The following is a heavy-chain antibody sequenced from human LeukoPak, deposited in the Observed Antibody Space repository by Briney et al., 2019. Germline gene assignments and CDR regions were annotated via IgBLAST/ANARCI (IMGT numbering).Heavy chain of an antibody. V-gene: IGHV3-15*01. CDR3: TADPAGVTTVTSPNYYFDY. CDR2: ISSKTYGATP. Sequence: PGGSLRLSCAASGFTFSNAWMSWVRRDPGKGLEWVGRISSKTYGATPAYPAPVEGRFTVSRDDSKSTLYLQMNSLKTDDTAVYYCTADPAGVTTVTSPNYYFDYWGRGTLVTVSS. CDR1: GFTFSNAW. J-gene: IGHJ4*02. D-gene: IGHD4-17*01.